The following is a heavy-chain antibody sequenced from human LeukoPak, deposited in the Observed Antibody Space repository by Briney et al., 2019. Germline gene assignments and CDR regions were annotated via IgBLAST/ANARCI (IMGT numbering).Heavy chain of an antibody. Sequence: GGSLRPSCAASGFTFSSDSMNWVRQAPGKGLEWVSSISSSSSYIYYADSVKGRFTISRDNAKTSLYLQMNSLRAEDTAVYYCARDPEWASVVVPAAIDYWGQGTLVTVSS. D-gene: IGHD2-2*01. J-gene: IGHJ4*02. CDR1: GFTFSSDS. CDR3: ARDPEWASVVVPAAIDY. CDR2: ISSSSSYI. V-gene: IGHV3-21*01.